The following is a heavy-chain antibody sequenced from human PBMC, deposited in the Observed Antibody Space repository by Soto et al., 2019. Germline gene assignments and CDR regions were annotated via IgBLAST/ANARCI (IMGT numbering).Heavy chain of an antibody. D-gene: IGHD3-3*01. Sequence: SVKVSCKASGGTFSSYAISWVRQAPGQGLEWMGGIIPIFGTANYAQKFQGRVTITADESTRTAYMELSSLRSEDTAVYYCARSVITIFGVVIANFDYWGQGTLVTVSS. CDR3: ARSVITIFGVVIANFDY. CDR2: IIPIFGTA. V-gene: IGHV1-69*13. CDR1: GGTFSSYA. J-gene: IGHJ4*02.